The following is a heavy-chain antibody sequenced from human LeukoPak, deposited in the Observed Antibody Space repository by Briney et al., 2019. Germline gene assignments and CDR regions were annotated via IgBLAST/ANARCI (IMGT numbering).Heavy chain of an antibody. CDR1: GGTFSSYA. Sequence: ASVKVSCKASGGTFSSYAISWVRQAPGQGLEWMGRIIPILGIANYAKKFQGRVTITADKSTSTAYMELSSLRSEDTAVYYCARGGVGATTKYYFDYWGQGTLVTVSS. CDR3: ARGGVGATTKYYFDY. CDR2: IIPILGIA. J-gene: IGHJ4*02. V-gene: IGHV1-69*04. D-gene: IGHD1-26*01.